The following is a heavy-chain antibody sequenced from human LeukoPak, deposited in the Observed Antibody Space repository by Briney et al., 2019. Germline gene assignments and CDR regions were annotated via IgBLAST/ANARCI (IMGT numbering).Heavy chain of an antibody. Sequence: SVKVSCKASGGTFSSYAISWVRQAPGQGLEWMGRIIPILGIANYAQKFQGRVTITADKSTSTAYMELSSLRSEDTAVYYCASRGFGRDDDAFDIWGQGTMVTVSS. CDR1: GGTFSSYA. D-gene: IGHD3-10*01. CDR2: IIPILGIA. J-gene: IGHJ3*02. V-gene: IGHV1-69*04. CDR3: ASRGFGRDDDAFDI.